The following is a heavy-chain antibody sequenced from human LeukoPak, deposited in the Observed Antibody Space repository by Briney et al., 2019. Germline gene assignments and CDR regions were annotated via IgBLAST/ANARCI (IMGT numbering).Heavy chain of an antibody. D-gene: IGHD5-18*01. V-gene: IGHV4-39*01. CDR3: APTYSYTGGGYDY. Sequence: SETLSLTCTLSGGSISGSNYHWGWIRQPPGKGLEWIGSINYWGHTYYNPSLESRVTISVDTSKNQFSLKVSSVTAADTALYYCAPTYSYTGGGYDYWGQGTLVTVSS. CDR2: INYWGHT. J-gene: IGHJ4*02. CDR1: GGSISGSNYH.